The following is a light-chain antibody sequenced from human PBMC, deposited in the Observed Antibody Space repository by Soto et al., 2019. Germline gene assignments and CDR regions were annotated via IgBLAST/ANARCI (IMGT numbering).Light chain of an antibody. Sequence: QSVLTQPASVSGSPGQSITISYTGTSSDVGSYNLVSWYQQHPGKAPKLMIYEGNKRPSGVSNRFSGSKSGNTASLTISGLQAEDEADYYCCSYAGSSTYVFGTGTKVTVL. CDR2: EGN. J-gene: IGLJ1*01. CDR3: CSYAGSSTYV. V-gene: IGLV2-23*01. CDR1: SSDVGSYNL.